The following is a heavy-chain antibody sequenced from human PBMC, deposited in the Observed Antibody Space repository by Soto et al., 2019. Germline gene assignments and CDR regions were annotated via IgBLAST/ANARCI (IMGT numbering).Heavy chain of an antibody. D-gene: IGHD2-15*01. Sequence: PSETLSLTCAVYGGSFSGYYWSWIRQPPGKGLEWIGEINHSGSTNYTPSLKSRVTVSVDTSKNQFSLKLSSVTAADTAVYYCARVSPYCSGGSCYSGRLGYFDYWGQGTLVTVSS. J-gene: IGHJ4*02. CDR1: GGSFSGYY. CDR2: INHSGST. CDR3: ARVSPYCSGGSCYSGRLGYFDY. V-gene: IGHV4-34*01.